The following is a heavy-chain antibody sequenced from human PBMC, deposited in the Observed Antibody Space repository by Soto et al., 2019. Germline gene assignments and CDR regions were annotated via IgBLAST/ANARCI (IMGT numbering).Heavy chain of an antibody. Sequence: PGGSLRLSCAASGFTFSSYSMNWVRQAPGKGLEWVSSISSSSSYIYYADSVKGRFTISRDNAKNSLYLQMNSLRAEDTAVYYCARDSRCSSTSVYTFDDGMAVWGQGTTVTGS. CDR3: ARDSRCSSTSVYTFDDGMAV. V-gene: IGHV3-21*01. CDR2: ISSSSSYI. D-gene: IGHD2-2*02. J-gene: IGHJ6*02. CDR1: GFTFSSYS.